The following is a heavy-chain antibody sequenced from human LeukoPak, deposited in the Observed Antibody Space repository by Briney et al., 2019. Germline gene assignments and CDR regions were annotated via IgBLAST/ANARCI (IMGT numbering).Heavy chain of an antibody. CDR1: GDSVSSNSAA. Sequence: SQTLSLTCVISGDSVSSNSAAWNWIRQSSSRGLEWLGRTYYRSKWYNDYAVSVKSRITINPDTSKNQFSLQLNSVTPGDTAVYYCAGSNHYYYGMDVWGQGTTVTVSS. J-gene: IGHJ6*02. CDR2: TYYRSKWYN. V-gene: IGHV6-1*01. D-gene: IGHD1-14*01. CDR3: AGSNHYYYGMDV.